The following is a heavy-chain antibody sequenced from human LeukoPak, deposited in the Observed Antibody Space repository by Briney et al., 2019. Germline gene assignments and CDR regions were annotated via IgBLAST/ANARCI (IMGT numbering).Heavy chain of an antibody. D-gene: IGHD5-18*01. CDR2: IKQDGSEK. Sequence: GGSLRLSCAASGFTFSSYWMSWVRQAPGKGLEWVANIKQDGSEKYYVDSVKGRFTISRDNAKNSLYLQMNSLRAEDTAVYYCARVSTANGGDNWFDPWGQGTLGTVSS. V-gene: IGHV3-7*01. CDR1: GFTFSSYW. CDR3: ARVSTANGGDNWFDP. J-gene: IGHJ5*02.